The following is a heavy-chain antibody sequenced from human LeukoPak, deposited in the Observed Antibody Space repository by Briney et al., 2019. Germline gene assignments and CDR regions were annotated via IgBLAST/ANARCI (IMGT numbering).Heavy chain of an antibody. CDR3: AKDDTAAAGTDY. Sequence: PGRSLRLSCAASGVTFSSYAMSWIRQAPGKGLEWVSAFSGSGGSTYYADYVKGRFAISRDNSKNTLYLQMNSLRAEDTAVYYGAKDDTAAAGTDYWGQGTLVTVSS. D-gene: IGHD6-13*01. V-gene: IGHV3-23*01. J-gene: IGHJ4*02. CDR2: FSGSGGST. CDR1: GVTFSSYA.